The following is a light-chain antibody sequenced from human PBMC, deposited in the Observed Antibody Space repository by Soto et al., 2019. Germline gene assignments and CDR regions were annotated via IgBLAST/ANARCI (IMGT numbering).Light chain of an antibody. CDR1: QGIRNF. CDR3: QKYSSVPV. Sequence: DIQMTQSPTSLSASVGDRVTITCRASQGIRNFVAWYQQKPGKAPKLLIYAASTLQSGVPSRFSGSGCGTDFTITINSLQPEDVATYSCQKYSSVPVFGPGTKVEIK. CDR2: AAS. V-gene: IGKV1-27*01. J-gene: IGKJ3*01.